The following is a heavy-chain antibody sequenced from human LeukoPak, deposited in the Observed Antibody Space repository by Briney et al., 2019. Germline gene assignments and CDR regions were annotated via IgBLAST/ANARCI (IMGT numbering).Heavy chain of an antibody. V-gene: IGHV3-9*01. Sequence: PGRSLRLSCAASGFTFDDDAMHWVRHAPGKGREWVSGISWNRGFIGYAGSVKGRFTISRDDAKNSLYLQMNDLRPEDTAFYYYAKGRGFYSPDYWGQGTLVTVSP. CDR1: GFTFDDDA. D-gene: IGHD3-22*01. CDR3: AKGRGFYSPDY. CDR2: ISWNRGFI. J-gene: IGHJ4*02.